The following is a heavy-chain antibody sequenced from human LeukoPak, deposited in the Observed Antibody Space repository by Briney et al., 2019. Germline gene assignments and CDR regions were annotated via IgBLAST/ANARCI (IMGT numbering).Heavy chain of an antibody. CDR3: ARQSASDYYDSSDSFDY. CDR2: IYYSGST. J-gene: IGHJ4*02. D-gene: IGHD3-22*01. CDR1: GXSISSSNYY. Sequence: SETLSLTCTVSGXSISSSNYYWGWIRQPPGKGLEWIGSIYYSGSTYYNPSLKSRVTISVDTSKNQFSLKLSSVTAADTAVYYCARQSASDYYDSSDSFDYWGQGTLVTVSS. V-gene: IGHV4-39*01.